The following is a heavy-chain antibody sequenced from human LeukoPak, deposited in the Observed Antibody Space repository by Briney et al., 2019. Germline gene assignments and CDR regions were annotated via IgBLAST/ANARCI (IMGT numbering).Heavy chain of an antibody. D-gene: IGHD4-17*01. J-gene: IGHJ4*02. V-gene: IGHV1-2*04. CDR3: ARDRAPYGDYYFDY. Sequence: ASVKVSCKASGYTFTGYYMHWVRQAPGQGLEWMGWINPNSGGTNYAQKFQGWVTMTRDTSIRTAYMELSRLTSDDTAFYYCARDRAPYGDYYFDYWGQGTLVTVSS. CDR2: INPNSGGT. CDR1: GYTFTGYY.